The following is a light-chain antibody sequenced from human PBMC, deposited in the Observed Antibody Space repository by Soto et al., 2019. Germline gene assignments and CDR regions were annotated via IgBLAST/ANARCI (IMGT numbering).Light chain of an antibody. CDR1: QSISIG. V-gene: IGKV1-5*03. CDR2: KAS. J-gene: IGKJ2*01. Sequence: DIQMTQSPSTLSASVGDRVTITCRASQSISIGLAWYQQKPGKAPNLLIYKASRLESGVPSRFSGSGSGTEFTLSISSLQPDDFATYYCQQYQSLPYTFGRGTKVEVK. CDR3: QQYQSLPYT.